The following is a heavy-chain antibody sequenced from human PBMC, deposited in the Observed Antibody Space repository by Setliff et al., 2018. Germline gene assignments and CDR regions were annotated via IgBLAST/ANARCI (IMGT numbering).Heavy chain of an antibody. Sequence: SETLFLTCAVSSGSISYNNWWTWVRQPPGKGLEWIGEIYHTESTNYNPSLKSRVTISLDKSKNQFSLELSSVTAADTAVYYCARDDTYDFWGGHGHLDSWGQGILVTVSS. D-gene: IGHD3-3*01. J-gene: IGHJ4*02. V-gene: IGHV4-4*02. CDR1: SGSISYNNW. CDR3: ARDDTYDFWGGHGHLDS. CDR2: IYHTEST.